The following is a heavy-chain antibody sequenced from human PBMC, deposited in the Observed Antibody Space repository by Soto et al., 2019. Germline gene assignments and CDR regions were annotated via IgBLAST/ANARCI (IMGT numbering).Heavy chain of an antibody. Sequence: PSETLSLTCAVSASSISSAYFWGWIRPPAGKGLEWIATIFHTGGTYYNPSLKSRVTISVDTSNNQFSLRLNSVTAADTALYFCARTWLAGGTPADAFDIWGQGTMVTVSS. V-gene: IGHV4-38-2*01. CDR1: ASSISSAYF. J-gene: IGHJ3*02. CDR3: ARTWLAGGTPADAFDI. D-gene: IGHD2-15*01. CDR2: IFHTGGT.